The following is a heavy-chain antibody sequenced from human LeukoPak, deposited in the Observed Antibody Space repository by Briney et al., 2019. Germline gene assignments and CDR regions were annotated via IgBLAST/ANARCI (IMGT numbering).Heavy chain of an antibody. Sequence: GSLRLSCAASGFTFSSYWMSWVRQAPGKGLEWVANIKQDGSEKYFVDSVKGRFTISRDNAKNSLYLQMNSLRVEDAAVYYCARDWNLGVPAADPFDFWGQGTLVTVSS. CDR3: ARDWNLGVPAADPFDF. V-gene: IGHV3-7*01. CDR1: GFTFSSYW. D-gene: IGHD6-13*01. J-gene: IGHJ4*02. CDR2: IKQDGSEK.